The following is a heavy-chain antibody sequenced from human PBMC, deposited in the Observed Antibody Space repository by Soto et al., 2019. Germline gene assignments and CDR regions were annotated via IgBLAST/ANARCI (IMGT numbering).Heavy chain of an antibody. CDR2: IVVGSGNT. J-gene: IGHJ6*02. D-gene: IGHD1-1*01. CDR1: GFTFTSSA. V-gene: IGHV1-58*02. CDR3: AADRLRSGWNDVGYYCGMDV. Sequence: QMQLVQSGPEVKKPGTSVKVSCKASGFTFTSSAMQWVRQARGQRLEWIGWIVVGSGNTNYAQKFQERVTITRDMSTSTAYMELSSLRSEDTAVYYCAADRLRSGWNDVGYYCGMDVWGQGTTVTVSS.